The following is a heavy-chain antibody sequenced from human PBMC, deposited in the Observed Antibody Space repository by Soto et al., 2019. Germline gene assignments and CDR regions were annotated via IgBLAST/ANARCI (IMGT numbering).Heavy chain of an antibody. D-gene: IGHD6-13*01. V-gene: IGHV3-30*18. J-gene: IGHJ4*02. CDR1: GFTFSSYG. Sequence: QVQLVESGGGVVQPGRSLRLSCAASGFTFSSYGVHWVRQAPGKGLEWVAFISYDGSYKFYADSVKGRFTISRDNSKNTLYLQMNSLRAEDTAVYSCAKDLTNSWSWDYWGQGTLVTVSS. CDR3: AKDLTNSWSWDY. CDR2: ISYDGSYK.